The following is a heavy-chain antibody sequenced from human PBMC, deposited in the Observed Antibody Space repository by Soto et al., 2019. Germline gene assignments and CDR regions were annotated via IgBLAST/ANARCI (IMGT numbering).Heavy chain of an antibody. CDR3: ARDTAFYYYDSSGYTPGAFDI. CDR2: INPNGGST. D-gene: IGHD3-22*01. V-gene: IGHV1-46*01. CDR1: AYNFINYY. Sequence: ASVKVSCKASAYNFINYYIHWVRQAPGQGLEWMGIINPNGGSTTYAQKFQGRVTMTRDTSTSTVYMELSSLRSEDTAVYYCARDTAFYYYDSSGYTPGAFDIWGQGTMVTVSS. J-gene: IGHJ3*02.